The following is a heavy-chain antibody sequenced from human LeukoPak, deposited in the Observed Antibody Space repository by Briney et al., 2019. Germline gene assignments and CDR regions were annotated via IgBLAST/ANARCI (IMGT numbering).Heavy chain of an antibody. J-gene: IGHJ6*02. CDR3: AKDGYCSSTSCYGDYYYYGMDV. Sequence: GGSLRLSCAASGFTVSSNYMSWVRQAPGKGLEWVSVIYSGGSTYYADSVKGRFTISRDNAKNSLYLQMNSLRAEDTALYYCAKDGYCSSTSCYGDYYYYGMDVWGQGTTVTVSS. CDR2: IYSGGST. V-gene: IGHV3-53*05. CDR1: GFTVSSNY. D-gene: IGHD2-2*03.